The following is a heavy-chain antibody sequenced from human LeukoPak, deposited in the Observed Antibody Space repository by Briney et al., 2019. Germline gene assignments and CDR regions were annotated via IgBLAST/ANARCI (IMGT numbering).Heavy chain of an antibody. CDR1: GFTFSSYG. V-gene: IGHV3-30*03. D-gene: IGHD6-13*01. J-gene: IGHJ4*02. Sequence: GRSLRLSCAASGFTFSSYGTHWVRQAPGKGLEWVAVISYDGSNKYYADSVKGRFTISRDNSKNTLYLQMNSLRAEDTAVYYCAMGNSSSWYGDYWGQGTLVTVSS. CDR2: ISYDGSNK. CDR3: AMGNSSSWYGDY.